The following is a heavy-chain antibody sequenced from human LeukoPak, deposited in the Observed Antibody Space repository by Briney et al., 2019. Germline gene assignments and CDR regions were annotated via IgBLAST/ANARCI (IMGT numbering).Heavy chain of an antibody. V-gene: IGHV3-74*01. D-gene: IGHD5-24*01. J-gene: IGHJ4*02. Sequence: GGSLRLSCAASGFTFNRLLMHWVRQAPGKGLMWVSRINTDGSTTLYADSVKGRFTISRDNARNTLYLQMNSLTVEDTATYYCGASEDGYIDYWGQGTLVTVSS. CDR1: GFTFNRLL. CDR3: GASEDGYIDY. CDR2: INTDGSTT.